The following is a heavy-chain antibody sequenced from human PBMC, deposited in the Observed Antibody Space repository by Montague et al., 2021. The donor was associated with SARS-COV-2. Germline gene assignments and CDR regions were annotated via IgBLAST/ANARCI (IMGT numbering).Heavy chain of an antibody. CDR3: ARDQNYGVDV. CDR2: IHGRGDGT. Sequence: SLRLSCAASGFTFSTYGMYWVRQPPGKGLEWVSEIHGRGDGTYYADSVKGRFTISRGNSKNTLYLQMNSLRGEDTAVYYCARDQNYGVDVWGQGTTVIVSS. V-gene: IGHV3-23*01. CDR1: GFTFSTYG. J-gene: IGHJ6*02.